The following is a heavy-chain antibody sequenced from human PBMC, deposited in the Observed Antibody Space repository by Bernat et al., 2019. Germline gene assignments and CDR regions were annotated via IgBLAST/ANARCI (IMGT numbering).Heavy chain of an antibody. J-gene: IGHJ4*02. Sequence: EVQLVESGGGLVQPGRSLRLSCTASGFTFGDYAMSWVRQAPGKGLEWVGCIRSKAYGGTTEYAASVKGRFTISRDDSKSIAYLQMNSLKTEDTAVYYCSYSGWNDYWGQGTLVTVSS. CDR1: GFTFGDYA. CDR3: SYSGWNDY. CDR2: IRSKAYGGTT. V-gene: IGHV3-49*04. D-gene: IGHD6-19*01.